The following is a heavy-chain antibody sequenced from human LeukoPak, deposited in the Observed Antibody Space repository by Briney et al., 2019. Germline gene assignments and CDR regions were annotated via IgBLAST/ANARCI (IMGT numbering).Heavy chain of an antibody. CDR2: IRVSDGDT. CDR3: ARSGFSFGYHYFDL. CDR1: GYTFTNYG. V-gene: IGHV1-18*01. Sequence: ASVKVSCKASGYTFTNYGFHWVRQAPGQGPEWMGWIRVSDGDTKYAQKFQGRVTLTRDTSANTAYMDLWSLRSVDTAVYFCARSGFSFGYHYFDLWGQGTLVTVSS. J-gene: IGHJ4*02. D-gene: IGHD5-18*01.